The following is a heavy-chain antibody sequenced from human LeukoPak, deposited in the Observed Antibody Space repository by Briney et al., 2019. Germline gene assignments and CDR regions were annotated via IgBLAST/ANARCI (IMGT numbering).Heavy chain of an antibody. V-gene: IGHV3-11*01. D-gene: IGHD2-15*01. CDR1: GFSVSNNY. CDR2: ISSSGSTI. J-gene: IGHJ2*01. Sequence: GGSLRLSCEASGFSVSNNYMNWVRQAPGKGLEWVSYISSSGSTIYYADSVKGRFTISRDNAKNSLYLQMNSLRAEDTAVYYCASGGGYCSGGSCYTNWYFDLWGRGTLVTVSS. CDR3: ASGGGYCSGGSCYTNWYFDL.